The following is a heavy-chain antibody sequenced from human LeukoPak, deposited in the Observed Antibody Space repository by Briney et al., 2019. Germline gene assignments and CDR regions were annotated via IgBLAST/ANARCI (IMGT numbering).Heavy chain of an antibody. CDR2: IYTSGST. Sequence: SQTLSLTCTVSGGSISSGSYYWSWIRQPAGKGLEWIGRIYTSGSTNYNPSLKSRVTISVDTSKNQFSLKLSSVTAADTAVYYCARDKEFSGMLFTDYYYYMDVWGKGTTVTVSS. CDR1: GGSISSGSYY. CDR3: ARDKEFSGMLFTDYYYYMDV. D-gene: IGHD2-8*01. V-gene: IGHV4-61*02. J-gene: IGHJ6*03.